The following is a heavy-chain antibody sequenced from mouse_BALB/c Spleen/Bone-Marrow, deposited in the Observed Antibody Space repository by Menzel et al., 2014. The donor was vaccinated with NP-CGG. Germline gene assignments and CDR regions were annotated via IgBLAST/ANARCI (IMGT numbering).Heavy chain of an antibody. J-gene: IGHJ4*01. CDR1: GYTFTSYW. CDR3: ARFPIYYGNYGAMDY. V-gene: IGHV1S41*01. D-gene: IGHD2-1*01. CDR2: IAPGSGST. Sequence: DLVKPGASVKLSCKASGYTFTSYWINWIKQRPGQGLEWIGRIAPGSGSTYYNEVFKGKATLTVDTSSSTAYIQLSSLSSEDSAVYFCARFPIYYGNYGAMDYWGQGTSVTVSS.